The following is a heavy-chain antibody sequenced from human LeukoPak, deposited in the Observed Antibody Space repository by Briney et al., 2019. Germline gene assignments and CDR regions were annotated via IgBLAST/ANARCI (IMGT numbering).Heavy chain of an antibody. CDR3: ARHWHGTSHDAFDI. J-gene: IGHJ3*02. V-gene: IGHV5-10-1*01. D-gene: IGHD2-2*01. CDR2: VDPSDSYT. CDR1: GYSFSAYW. Sequence: HGESLRISCKGSGYSFSAYWISWVRQMPGKGLEWMGKVDPSDSYTNYSPSFQGHVTISADKSISTAYLQWSSLKASDTAMYYCARHWHGTSHDAFDIWGQGTMVAVSS.